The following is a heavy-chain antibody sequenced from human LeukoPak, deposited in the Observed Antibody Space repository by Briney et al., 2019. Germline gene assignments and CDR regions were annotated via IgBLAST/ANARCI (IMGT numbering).Heavy chain of an antibody. V-gene: IGHV3-30*18. CDR1: GFTFSTYS. J-gene: IGHJ4*02. Sequence: GGSLRLSCAASGFTFSTYSMTWVRQAPGKGLEWVAVISYDGSNKYYADSVKGRFTISRDNSKNTLYLQMNSLRAEDTAVYYCAKDQQLVISYWGQGTLVTVSS. CDR3: AKDQQLVISY. CDR2: ISYDGSNK. D-gene: IGHD6-13*01.